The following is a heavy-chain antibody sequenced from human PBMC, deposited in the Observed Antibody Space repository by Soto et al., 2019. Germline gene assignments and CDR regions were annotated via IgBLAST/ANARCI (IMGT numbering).Heavy chain of an antibody. CDR2: IWYDGSNK. D-gene: IGHD6-19*01. V-gene: IGHV3-33*01. CDR3: ARGSEEQWLVLHDP. J-gene: IGHJ5*02. CDR1: GFTFSSYG. Sequence: GGSLRLSCAASGFTFSSYGMHWVRQAPGKGLEWVAVIWYDGSNKYYADSVKGRFTISRDNSKNTLYLQMNSLRAEDTAVYYCARGSEEQWLVLHDPWGQGTLVTVSS.